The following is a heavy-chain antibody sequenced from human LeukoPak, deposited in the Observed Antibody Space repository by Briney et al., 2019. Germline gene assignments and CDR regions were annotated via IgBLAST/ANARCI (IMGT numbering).Heavy chain of an antibody. V-gene: IGHV3-21*01. Sequence: GGSLRLSCAASGFTFSSYSMNWVRQAPGKGLEWVSSISSSSSYIYYADSVKGRFTISRDNAKNSLYLQMNSLRAEDTAVYYCARAAGRYYHSSGYSTPHLDYWGQGTLVTVSS. CDR1: GFTFSSYS. CDR3: ARAAGRYYHSSGYSTPHLDY. D-gene: IGHD3-22*01. CDR2: ISSSSSYI. J-gene: IGHJ4*02.